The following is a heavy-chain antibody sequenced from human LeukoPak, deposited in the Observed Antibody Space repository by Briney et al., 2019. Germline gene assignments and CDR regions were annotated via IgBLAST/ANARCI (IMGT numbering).Heavy chain of an antibody. CDR3: ARDVGYCSGGSCYTYYFDY. Sequence: GGSLRLSCAASGFTFSSYSMNWVRQAPGKGLEWVSSISSSSSSYIYYADSVKGRFTISRDNAKNSLYLQMNSLRAEDTAVYYCARDVGYCSGGSCYTYYFDYWGQGTLVTVSS. D-gene: IGHD2-15*01. CDR1: GFTFSSYS. CDR2: ISSSSSSYI. V-gene: IGHV3-21*01. J-gene: IGHJ4*02.